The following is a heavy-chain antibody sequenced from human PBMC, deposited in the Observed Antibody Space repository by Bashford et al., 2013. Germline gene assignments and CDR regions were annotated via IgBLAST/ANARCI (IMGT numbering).Heavy chain of an antibody. CDR2: INHSGST. CDR1: GGSFSGYY. V-gene: IGHV4-34*01. D-gene: IGHD3-10*01. CDR3: AREVITMVQGVIVLYYYYGMDV. J-gene: IGHJ6*02. Sequence: SETLSLTCAVYGGSFSGYYWSWIRQPPGKGLEWIGEINHSGSTNYNPSLKSRVTISVDTSKNQFSLKLSSVTAADTAVYYCAREVITMVQGVIVLYYYYGMDVWGQGTTVTVSS.